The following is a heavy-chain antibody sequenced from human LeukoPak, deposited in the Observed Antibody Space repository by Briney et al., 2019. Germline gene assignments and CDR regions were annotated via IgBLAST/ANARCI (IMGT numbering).Heavy chain of an antibody. J-gene: IGHJ4*02. CDR3: ARESEWSGFFVY. Sequence: SVKVSCEASGGTFSSYAISWVRQAPGQGLEWMGRIIPILGIANYAQKFQGRVTITADKSTSTAYMELSSLRSEDTAVYYCARESEWSGFFVYWGQGTLVTVSS. CDR2: IIPILGIA. CDR1: GGTFSSYA. D-gene: IGHD3-3*01. V-gene: IGHV1-69*04.